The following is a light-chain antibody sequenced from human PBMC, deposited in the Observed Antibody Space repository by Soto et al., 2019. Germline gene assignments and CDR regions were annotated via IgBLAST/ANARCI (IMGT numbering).Light chain of an antibody. CDR1: QTISSW. J-gene: IGKJ1*01. CDR3: QQYYSYPRT. Sequence: DIQMTQTPSTLSGFVGDRVNITFRASQTISSWLAWYQQKPGKAPKLLIYKASTLKSGVPSRFSGSGSGTDFTLTISCLQSEDFATYYCQQYYSYPRTFGQGTKVDIK. CDR2: KAS. V-gene: IGKV1-5*03.